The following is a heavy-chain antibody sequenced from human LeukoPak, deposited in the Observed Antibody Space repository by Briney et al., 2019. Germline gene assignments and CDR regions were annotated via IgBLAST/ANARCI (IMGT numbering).Heavy chain of an antibody. D-gene: IGHD3-22*01. V-gene: IGHV3-21*04. Sequence: GGSLRLSCAASGFTFSSYSMNWVRQAPGKGLEWVSSISSSSSYIYYADSVKGRFTISRDNSKNTLYLQMNSLRAEDTAVYYCAKVYYYDSSGYLVDAFDIWGQGTIVTASS. CDR1: GFTFSSYS. J-gene: IGHJ3*02. CDR2: ISSSSSYI. CDR3: AKVYYYDSSGYLVDAFDI.